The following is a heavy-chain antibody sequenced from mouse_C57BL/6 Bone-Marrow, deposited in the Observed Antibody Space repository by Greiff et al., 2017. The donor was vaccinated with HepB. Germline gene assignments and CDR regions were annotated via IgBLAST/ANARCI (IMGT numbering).Heavy chain of an antibody. Sequence: QVQLQQSGAEFVKPGASVKLSCKASGYTFTSYWMQWVKQRPGQGLEWIGEIDPSDSSLNYNHKFKGKATLTVDTSSSTAYKQLSSLTSEDSAVYYGAGRASLLSGYAYGGQGTVVTVSA. CDR3: AGRASLLSGYAY. V-gene: IGHV1-50*01. CDR2: IDPSDSSL. CDR1: GYTFTSYW. J-gene: IGHJ3*01. D-gene: IGHD1-1*01.